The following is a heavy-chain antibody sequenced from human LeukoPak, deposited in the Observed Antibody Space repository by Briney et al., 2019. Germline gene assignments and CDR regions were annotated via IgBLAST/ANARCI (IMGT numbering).Heavy chain of an antibody. J-gene: IGHJ4*02. CDR3: ARDRVDTAMVTDY. CDR1: GFIFSTYW. D-gene: IGHD5-18*01. V-gene: IGHV3-7*01. Sequence: GSLRLSCAASGFIFSTYWMTWVRQAPGKGLEWVATIKYDGNEKYYVDSVKGRFTISRDNSKNTLYLQMNSLRAEDTAVYYCARDRVDTAMVTDYWGQGTLVTVSS. CDR2: IKYDGNEK.